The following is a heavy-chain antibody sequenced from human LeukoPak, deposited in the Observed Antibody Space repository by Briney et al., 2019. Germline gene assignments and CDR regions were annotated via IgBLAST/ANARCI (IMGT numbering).Heavy chain of an antibody. CDR1: GGSISSGSYY. D-gene: IGHD3-10*01. V-gene: IGHV4-39*07. CDR2: INHSGST. Sequence: SETLSLTRTVSGGSISSGSYYWSWIRQPPGKGLEWIGEINHSGSTIYNPSLKSRVTISVDTSKNQFSLKLSSVTAADTAVYYCASNYYGSGSYYNEYGWGQGTLVTVSS. J-gene: IGHJ4*02. CDR3: ASNYYGSGSYYNEYG.